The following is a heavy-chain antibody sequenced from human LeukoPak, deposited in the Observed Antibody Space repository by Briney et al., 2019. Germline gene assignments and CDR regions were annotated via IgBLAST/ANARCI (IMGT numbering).Heavy chain of an antibody. D-gene: IGHD6-13*01. Sequence: SETLSLTCAVYGGSFSGYYWSWIRQPPGKGLEWIGEINHSGSTNYNPSLKSRVTISVDTSKNQFSLKLSSVTAADTAVYYCARVVRQQLIWEWFDPWGQGTLVTVSS. CDR1: GGSFSGYY. CDR2: INHSGST. J-gene: IGHJ5*02. CDR3: ARVVRQQLIWEWFDP. V-gene: IGHV4-34*01.